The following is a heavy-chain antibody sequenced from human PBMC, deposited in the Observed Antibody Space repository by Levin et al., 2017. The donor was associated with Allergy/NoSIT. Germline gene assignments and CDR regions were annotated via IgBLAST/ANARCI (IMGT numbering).Heavy chain of an antibody. J-gene: IGHJ4*02. Sequence: LSGGSLRLSCAASGFSFSTYNMNWVRQAPGRGLEWVSYINSSSSTIYYADAVKGRFTISRDNAKNSLYLQMNSLRDDDTAVYYCARDHYDSSGLYYGVNLDHWGQGTLVTVSS. CDR3: ARDHYDSSGLYYGVNLDH. D-gene: IGHD3-22*01. CDR2: INSSSSTI. V-gene: IGHV3-48*02. CDR1: GFSFSTYN.